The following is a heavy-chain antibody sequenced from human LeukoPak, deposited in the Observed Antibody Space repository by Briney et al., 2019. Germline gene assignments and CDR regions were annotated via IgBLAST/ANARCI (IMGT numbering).Heavy chain of an antibody. J-gene: IGHJ5*02. CDR3: VREDFDWFVT. Sequence: GGSLRLSCAASGFTFSSYSMNWVRQAPGRGLEWVSYISTSGSTRYYADSVKGRFTISRDNAKNSLYLQMNSLRAEDTSVYYCVREDFDWFVTWGQGTLVTVSS. CDR1: GFTFSSYS. V-gene: IGHV3-48*04. D-gene: IGHD3-3*01. CDR2: ISTSGSTR.